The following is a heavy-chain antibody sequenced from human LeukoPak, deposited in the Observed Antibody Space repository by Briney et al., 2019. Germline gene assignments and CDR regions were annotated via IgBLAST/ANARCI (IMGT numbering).Heavy chain of an antibody. V-gene: IGHV1-24*01. J-gene: IGHJ5*02. Sequence: ASVKVSCKVSGYTLTELSMHWVRQAPGKGLEWMGGFDPEDGETIYAQKFQGRVTMTEDTSTDTAYMELSSLRSEDTAVYYCATDPRIVGVTILEFDPWGQGTLVTVSS. CDR2: FDPEDGET. CDR1: GYTLTELS. D-gene: IGHD1-26*01. CDR3: ATDPRIVGVTILEFDP.